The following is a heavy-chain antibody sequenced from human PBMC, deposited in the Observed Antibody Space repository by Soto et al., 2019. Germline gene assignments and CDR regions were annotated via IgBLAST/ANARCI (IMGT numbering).Heavy chain of an antibody. J-gene: IGHJ4*02. CDR1: GYSFTSYW. CDR2: IDPSDSYT. CDR3: VGGYSYGPMFIDY. D-gene: IGHD5-18*01. V-gene: IGHV5-10-1*01. Sequence: GESLKISCKGSGYSFTSYWISWVRQMPGKGLEWMGRIDPSDSYTNYSPSFQGHVTISADKSISTAYLQWSSLKASDTAMYYCVGGYSYGPMFIDYWGQGALVTVSS.